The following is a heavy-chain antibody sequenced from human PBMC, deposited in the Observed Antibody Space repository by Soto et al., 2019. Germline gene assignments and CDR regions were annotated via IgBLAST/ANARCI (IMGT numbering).Heavy chain of an antibody. CDR2: INPNSVGT. V-gene: IGHV1-2*02. CDR3: ARGTVATIYYYYGMDV. D-gene: IGHD5-12*01. CDR1: GYTFTGYY. J-gene: IGHJ6*02. Sequence: ASVKVSCKASGYTFTGYYMHWVRQAPGQGLEWMGWINPNSVGTNYAQKFQGRVTMTRDTSISTAYMELSRLRSDDTAVYYCARGTVATIYYYYGMDVWGQGTTVTVPS.